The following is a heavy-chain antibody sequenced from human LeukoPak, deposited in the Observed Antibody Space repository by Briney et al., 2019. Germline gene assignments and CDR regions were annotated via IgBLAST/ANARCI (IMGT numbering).Heavy chain of an antibody. D-gene: IGHD5-24*01. CDR2: IYYSGST. Sequence: SETLSLTCTVSGGSISSYYWSWIRQPPGKGLEWIGYIYYSGSTNYNPSLKSRVTISVDASKNQFSLKLSSVTAADTAVYYCARVGGGRWLQYFDYWGQGTLVTVSS. V-gene: IGHV4-59*01. CDR3: ARVGGGRWLQYFDY. J-gene: IGHJ4*02. CDR1: GGSISSYY.